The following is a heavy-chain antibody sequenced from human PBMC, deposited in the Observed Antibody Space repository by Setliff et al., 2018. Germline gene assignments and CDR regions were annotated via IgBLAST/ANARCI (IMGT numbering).Heavy chain of an antibody. D-gene: IGHD1-26*01. CDR3: ARWGENSGRPDWRAFDI. Sequence: SETLSLTCTVSGGSINNYHWNWIRQPPGKGLEWIGYVGYNGNTHYNPSLNSRVTMSVDTSKNQFSLKLTSVSAADTAVYYCARWGENSGRPDWRAFDIRGQGTVVTVSS. CDR1: GGSINNYH. V-gene: IGHV4-59*01. CDR2: VGYNGNT. J-gene: IGHJ3*02.